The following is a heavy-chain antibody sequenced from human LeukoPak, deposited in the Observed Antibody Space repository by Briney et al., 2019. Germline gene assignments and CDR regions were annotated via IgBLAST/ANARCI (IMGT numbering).Heavy chain of an antibody. CDR3: TKETGPGGSNWFDP. J-gene: IGHJ5*02. CDR1: GFPFSSHA. Sequence: PGGSLRLSCVASGFPFSSHAMSWVRQAPGMGLEWVSSISGSGRNTYYADSVKGRFMISRDKSKKTVNLQMNSLRADDTAVYYCTKETGPGGSNWFDPWGQGTLVTVSS. D-gene: IGHD3-16*01. CDR2: ISGSGRNT. V-gene: IGHV3-23*01.